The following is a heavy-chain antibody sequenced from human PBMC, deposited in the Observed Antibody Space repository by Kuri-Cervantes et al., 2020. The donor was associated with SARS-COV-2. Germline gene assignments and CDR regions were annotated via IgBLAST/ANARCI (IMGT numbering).Heavy chain of an antibody. CDR2: ISGSGGST. CDR1: GFTFSSYA. Sequence: GGSLRLSCVASGFTFSSYAMSWVRQAPGKGLEWVSAISGSGGSTYYADSVKGRFTISRDNAKNSLYLQMNSLRAEDTAVYYCARGFKQSNGVDYWGQGTLVTVSS. D-gene: IGHD2-8*01. V-gene: IGHV3-23*01. J-gene: IGHJ4*02. CDR3: ARGFKQSNGVDY.